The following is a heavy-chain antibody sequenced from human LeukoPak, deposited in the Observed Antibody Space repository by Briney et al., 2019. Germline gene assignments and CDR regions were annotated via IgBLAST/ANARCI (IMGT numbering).Heavy chain of an antibody. CDR1: GGSFSSHY. D-gene: IGHD3-22*01. CDR3: ARDPQNYSDSSAFDF. Sequence: SDTLSLTCGVSGGSFSSHYWTWIRQPPGKGLEWIGEINHSGSTNYTPSLRSRVTISVDTSKNQFSLKLTSVAAADTAVYYCARDPQNYSDSSAFDFWGQGTLVTVSS. CDR2: INHSGST. V-gene: IGHV4-34*01. J-gene: IGHJ4*02.